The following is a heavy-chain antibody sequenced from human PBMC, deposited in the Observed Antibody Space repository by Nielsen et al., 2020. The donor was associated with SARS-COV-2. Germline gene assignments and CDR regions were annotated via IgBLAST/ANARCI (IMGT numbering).Heavy chain of an antibody. CDR3: ARERVGGITIFGVVTRYGMDV. Sequence: DYSMNWIRQPPGKGLEWIGYIYYSGSTYYNPSLKSRVTISVDTSKNQFSLKLSSVTAADTALYYCARERVGGITIFGVVTRYGMDVWGQGTTVTVSS. CDR1: DYS. D-gene: IGHD3-3*01. J-gene: IGHJ6*02. CDR2: IYYSGST. V-gene: IGHV4-30-4*08.